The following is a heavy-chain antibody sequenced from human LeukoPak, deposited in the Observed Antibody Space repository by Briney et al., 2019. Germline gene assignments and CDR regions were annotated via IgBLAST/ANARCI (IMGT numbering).Heavy chain of an antibody. D-gene: IGHD6-13*01. CDR1: GYTLTELS. V-gene: IGHV1-18*01. J-gene: IGHJ4*02. CDR3: ARAAGGGYFDF. Sequence: GASVKVSCKVSGYTLTELSMHWVRQAPGQGLEWMGWISAYNSNTNYAQNLQGRVTMTTDTSTSTVYLDLRSLRSDDTAVYYCARAAGGGYFDFWGQGTLVTVSS. CDR2: ISAYNSNT.